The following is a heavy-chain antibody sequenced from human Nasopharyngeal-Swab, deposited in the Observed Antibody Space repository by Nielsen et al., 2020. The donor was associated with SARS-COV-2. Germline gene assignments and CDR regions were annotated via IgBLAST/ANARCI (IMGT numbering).Heavy chain of an antibody. CDR2: IYYSGST. D-gene: IGHD3-3*01. CDR3: ARGGRGIFGVVTNFDY. Sequence: WIRQPPGKGLEWIGYIYYSGSTNYNPSLKSRVTISVDTSKNQFSLELSSVTAADTAVYYCARGGRGIFGVVTNFDYWGQGTLVTVSS. V-gene: IGHV4-59*01. J-gene: IGHJ4*02.